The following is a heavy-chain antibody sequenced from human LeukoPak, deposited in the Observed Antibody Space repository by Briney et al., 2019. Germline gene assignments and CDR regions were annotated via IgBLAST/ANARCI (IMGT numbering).Heavy chain of an antibody. CDR1: GFSFSSFS. CDR2: ISGGSSFT. CDR3: AKDYLGYDAFDI. Sequence: GGSLRLSCAASGFSFSSFSMNWVRQAPGKGLEWVSYISGGSSFTYYVDSVKGRFTISRDNAKNSLYLQMNSLRTEDTALYYCAKDYLGYDAFDIWGQGTMVTVSS. D-gene: IGHD3-16*01. J-gene: IGHJ3*02. V-gene: IGHV3-21*04.